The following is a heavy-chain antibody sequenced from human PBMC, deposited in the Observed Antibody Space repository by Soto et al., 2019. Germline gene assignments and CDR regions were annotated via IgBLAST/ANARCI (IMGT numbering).Heavy chain of an antibody. CDR1: GFIFSSYG. J-gene: IGHJ4*02. Sequence: QVQLVESGGGVVQPGRSLRLSCAASGFIFSSYGMHWVRQAPGKGLEWVAVISYEGSHTYYADSVKGRFTITRDNSKKTLYLQMNSLRPEDTAVYYCAKEVNCGGGSCSWSEGFDYWGQGTLLTVSS. D-gene: IGHD2-15*01. CDR3: AKEVNCGGGSCSWSEGFDY. V-gene: IGHV3-30*18. CDR2: ISYEGSHT.